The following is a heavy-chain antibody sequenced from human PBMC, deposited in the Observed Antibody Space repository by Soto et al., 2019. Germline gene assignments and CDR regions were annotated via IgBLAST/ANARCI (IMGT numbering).Heavy chain of an antibody. Sequence: SETLSLTCTVSGGSISSYYWSWIRQPPGKGLEWIGYIYYSGSTNYNPSLKSRVTISVDTSKNQFSLKLSSVTAADTAAYYCAGGGYNCNDSPCDSWGQGTLVSVSS. CDR3: AGGGYNCNDSPCDS. J-gene: IGHJ5*01. CDR2: IYYSGST. V-gene: IGHV4-59*01. CDR1: GGSISSYY. D-gene: IGHD1-20*01.